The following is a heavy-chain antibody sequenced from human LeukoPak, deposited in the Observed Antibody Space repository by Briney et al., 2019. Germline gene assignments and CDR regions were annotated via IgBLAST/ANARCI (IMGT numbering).Heavy chain of an antibody. J-gene: IGHJ4*02. V-gene: IGHV3-23*01. Sequence: GGSLRPSCAASGFTFSSYAMSWVRQAPGKGLEWVSAISGSGGSTYYADSVKGRFTISRDNSKNTLYLQMNSLRAEDTAVYYCAKTIRGYSYGFDYWGQGTLVTVSS. CDR3: AKTIRGYSYGFDY. D-gene: IGHD5-18*01. CDR1: GFTFSSYA. CDR2: ISGSGGST.